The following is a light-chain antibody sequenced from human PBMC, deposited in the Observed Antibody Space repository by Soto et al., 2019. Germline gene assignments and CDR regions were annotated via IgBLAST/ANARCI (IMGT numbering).Light chain of an antibody. Sequence: EVVMTKSLATLSVSEGERATLSCRASQSIATNLAWYQQKPGQPPRLLIYGASTRATGIPARFSGSGSGTEFTLTISSLHSVDFAVYSCQQYNNQPWTFGQGTKVDI. CDR3: QQYNNQPWT. CDR2: GAS. J-gene: IGKJ1*01. CDR1: QSIATN. V-gene: IGKV3-15*01.